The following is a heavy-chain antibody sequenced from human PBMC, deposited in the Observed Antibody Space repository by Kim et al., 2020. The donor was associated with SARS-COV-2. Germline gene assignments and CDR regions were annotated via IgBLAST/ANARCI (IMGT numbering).Heavy chain of an antibody. V-gene: IGHV3-30*04. D-gene: IGHD5-18*01. CDR2: ISYDGSNK. Sequence: GGSLRLSCAASGFTFSSYAMHWVRQAPGKGLEWVAVISYDGSNKYYADSVKGRFTISRDNSKNTLYLQMNSLRAEDTAVYYCARVRGYSYGYRNWGQGTLVTVSS. CDR1: GFTFSSYA. CDR3: ARVRGYSYGYRN. J-gene: IGHJ4*02.